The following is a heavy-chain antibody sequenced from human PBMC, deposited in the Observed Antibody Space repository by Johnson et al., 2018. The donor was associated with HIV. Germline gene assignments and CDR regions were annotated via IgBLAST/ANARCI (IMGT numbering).Heavy chain of an antibody. CDR2: ISYDGSNK. D-gene: IGHD1-26*01. CDR1: GFTFSSYV. Sequence: QVQLVESGGGVVQPGRSLRLSCAASGFTFSSYVMHWVRQAPGKGLEWVAVISYDGSNKYYADSVRGRFTISRDNSKNTLCLQMNSLRAEDTAVYYCAKEGGRNRGSNYRDAFDIWGQGTMVTVSS. CDR3: AKEGGRNRGSNYRDAFDI. J-gene: IGHJ3*02. V-gene: IGHV3-30*18.